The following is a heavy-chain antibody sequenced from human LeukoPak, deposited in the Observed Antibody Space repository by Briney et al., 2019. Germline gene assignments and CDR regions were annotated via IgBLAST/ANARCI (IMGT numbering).Heavy chain of an antibody. V-gene: IGHV3-23*01. D-gene: IGHD2-2*01. CDR2: ISSSGGST. J-gene: IGHJ6*02. Sequence: GGSLRLSCAASGFTISSYAMSWVRQAPGKGLEWVSAISSSGGSTYYADSVKGRFTISRDNSKNTLYLQMNSLRAEDTAVYYCAKVDCSSTSCSNPSHCYDLDVWGQGTTVTVS. CDR1: GFTISSYA. CDR3: AKVDCSSTSCSNPSHCYDLDV.